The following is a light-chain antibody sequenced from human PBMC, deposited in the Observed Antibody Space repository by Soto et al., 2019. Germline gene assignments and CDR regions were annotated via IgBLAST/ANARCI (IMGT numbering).Light chain of an antibody. CDR3: ISYSGNHNLV. J-gene: IGLJ2*01. CDR2: EVN. V-gene: IGLV2-8*01. CDR1: SSDVGAYIY. Sequence: QSALTQPPSASGSPGQSVTISCTGTSSDVGAYIYVSWYQQHPGTAPKLIIYEVNKRPSGVPDRLSGSRTGNTASLTVSGLQPEDAADYYCISYSGNHNLVFGGGTKLTVL.